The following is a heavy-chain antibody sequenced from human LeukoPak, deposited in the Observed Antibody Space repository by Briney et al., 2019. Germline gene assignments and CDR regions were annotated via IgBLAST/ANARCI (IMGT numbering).Heavy chain of an antibody. D-gene: IGHD3-10*01. J-gene: IGHJ6*02. CDR1: GGSISSYY. Sequence: SETLSLTCTVSGGSISSYYWSWIRQPPGKGLEWIGYIYYSGSTNYNPSLKSRVTISVDTSKNQFSPKLSSVTAADTAVYYCARDTLLWFGEVSSQDLYGMDVWGQGTTVTVSS. V-gene: IGHV4-59*01. CDR3: ARDTLLWFGEVSSQDLYGMDV. CDR2: IYYSGST.